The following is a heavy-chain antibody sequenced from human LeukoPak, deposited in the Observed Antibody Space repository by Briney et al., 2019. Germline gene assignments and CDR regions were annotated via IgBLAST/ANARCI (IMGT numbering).Heavy chain of an antibody. Sequence: SETLSLTCAVYGGASSGYYGTWMRQAPGKGLEWTGEIDHQGSTNYNPSRKSRVTISVDTSKSQFSLRLSSVTAADTAVYYCAWTRDGYLRYWGQGTLVSVSS. V-gene: IGHV4-34*01. J-gene: IGHJ4*02. CDR3: AWTRDGYLRY. CDR1: GGASSGYY. CDR2: IDHQGST. D-gene: IGHD5-24*01.